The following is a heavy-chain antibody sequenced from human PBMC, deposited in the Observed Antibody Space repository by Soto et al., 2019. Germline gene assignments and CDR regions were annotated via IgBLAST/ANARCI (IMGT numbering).Heavy chain of an antibody. CDR2: IYYSGST. CDR3: ARHHDS. J-gene: IGHJ4*02. CDR1: GVNISSYY. V-gene: IGHV4-59*08. Sequence: SETLSLTCTVSGVNISSYYWSWIRQPPGKGLEWIGYIYYSGSTNYNPSLKSRVTISVDTSKNQFSLKLSSVTAADTAVYYCARHHDSWGQGTLVTVSS.